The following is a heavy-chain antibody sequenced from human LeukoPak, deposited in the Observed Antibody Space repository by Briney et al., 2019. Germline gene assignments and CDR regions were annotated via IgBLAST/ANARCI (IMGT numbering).Heavy chain of an antibody. CDR1: GFTFSSYA. CDR3: AKAFQVSCSSTSCPGY. CDR2: ISGSGGST. J-gene: IGHJ4*02. D-gene: IGHD2-2*01. V-gene: IGHV3-23*01. Sequence: PGGSLRLSCAASGFTFSSYAMSWVRQAPGKGVVWVSGISGSGGSTYYADSVKGRFTISRDNSKNTLYLQMNSLTAADTAVYYCAKAFQVSCSSTSCPGYWGQGTLVTVSS.